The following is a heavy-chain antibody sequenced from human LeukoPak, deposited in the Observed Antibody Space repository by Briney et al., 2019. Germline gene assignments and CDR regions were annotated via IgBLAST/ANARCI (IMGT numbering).Heavy chain of an antibody. V-gene: IGHV3-7*01. Sequence: GGSLRLSCAASGFTFSSYWMSWVRQAPGKGLEWVANIRQDGSDEYYVDSVKGRFTISRDNAKNSLYLQMNSLRAEDTAVYYCARDYYGSGRTHGMDVWGQGTTVTVSS. CDR2: IRQDGSDE. D-gene: IGHD3-10*01. CDR1: GFTFSSYW. J-gene: IGHJ6*02. CDR3: ARDYYGSGRTHGMDV.